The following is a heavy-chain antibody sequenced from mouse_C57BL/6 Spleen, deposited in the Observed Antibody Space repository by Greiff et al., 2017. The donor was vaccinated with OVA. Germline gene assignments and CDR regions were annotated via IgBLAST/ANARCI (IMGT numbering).Heavy chain of an antibody. D-gene: IGHD1-1*01. J-gene: IGHJ2*01. CDR3: AREEITTVVFDY. CDR2: INPSNGGT. Sequence: QVHVKQPGTELVKPGASVKLSCKASGYTFTSYWMHWVKQRPGQGLEWIGNINPSNGGTNYNEKFKSKATLTVDKSSSTAYMQLSSLTSEDSAVYYCAREEITTVVFDYWGQGTTLTVSS. CDR1: GYTFTSYW. V-gene: IGHV1-53*01.